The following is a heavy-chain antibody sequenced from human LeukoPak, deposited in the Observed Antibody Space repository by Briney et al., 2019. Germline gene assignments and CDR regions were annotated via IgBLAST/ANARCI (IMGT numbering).Heavy chain of an antibody. CDR1: GFTFSKYG. CDR3: AKDEGEAVVPAASNYMDV. V-gene: IGHV3-33*06. D-gene: IGHD2-2*01. CDR2: IWYDGSNK. Sequence: GRSLRLSCAASGFTFSKYGMHWVRQAPGKGLEWVAVIWYDGSNKYYADSVKDRFTISRDNSKNTPYLQMNSLRAEDTAVYYCAKDEGEAVVPAASNYMDVWGKGTTVTVSS. J-gene: IGHJ6*03.